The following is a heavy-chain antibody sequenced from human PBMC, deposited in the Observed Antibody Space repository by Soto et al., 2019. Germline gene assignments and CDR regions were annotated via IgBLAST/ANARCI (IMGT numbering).Heavy chain of an antibody. J-gene: IGHJ5*02. Sequence: SVKVSCKASGGTFSSYAISWVRQAPGQGLEWMGGIIPIFGTANYAQKFQGRVTITADESTSTAYMELSSLRSEDTAVYYCARVGAGDGWFDPWGQGTLVTVSS. D-gene: IGHD7-27*01. CDR2: IIPIFGTA. V-gene: IGHV1-69*13. CDR3: ARVGAGDGWFDP. CDR1: GGTFSSYA.